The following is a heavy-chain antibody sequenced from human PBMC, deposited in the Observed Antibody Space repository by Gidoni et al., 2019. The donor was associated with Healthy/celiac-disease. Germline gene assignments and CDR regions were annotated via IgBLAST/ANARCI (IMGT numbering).Heavy chain of an antibody. CDR2: ISSSSSTI. J-gene: IGHJ6*02. D-gene: IGHD1-26*01. V-gene: IGHV3-48*01. CDR3: ARDRFGIVHYYGMDV. CDR1: GFTFSSYS. Sequence: EVQLVESGGGLVQPGGSLRLPCAASGFTFSSYSMNWVRQAPGKGLEWVSYISSSSSTIYYADSVKGRFTISRDNAKNSLYLQMNSLRAEDTAVYYCARDRFGIVHYYGMDVWGQGTTVTVSS.